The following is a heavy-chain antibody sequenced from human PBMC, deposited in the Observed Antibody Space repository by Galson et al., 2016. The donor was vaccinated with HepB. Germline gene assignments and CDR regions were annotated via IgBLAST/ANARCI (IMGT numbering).Heavy chain of an antibody. D-gene: IGHD3/OR15-3a*01. CDR2: LSTSGDTA. J-gene: IGHJ4*02. CDR1: GFTFSTSA. CDR3: AKDTSGSTMIFG. V-gene: IGHV3-23*01. Sequence: SLRLSCAGSGFTFSTSAMSWVRQAPGKALQWVSTLSTSGDTAYYADSVKGRFTISRDISRNTVFLQMNSLRAEDTAVYYCAKDTSGSTMIFGRGQGTLVTVSA.